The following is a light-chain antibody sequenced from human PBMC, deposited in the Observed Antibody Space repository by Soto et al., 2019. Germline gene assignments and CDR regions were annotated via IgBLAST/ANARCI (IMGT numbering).Light chain of an antibody. Sequence: QSVLTQPPSVSGAPGQRVTISCTGSSNIGGFDVNWYQQFPGAAPKLLVYGNTNRPLGVPDRFSGSKSGTSASLAITGLQAEDEADYYCQFFDNRLSVSVFGGGTKVTVL. CDR3: QFFDNRLSVSV. CDR1: SNIGGFD. J-gene: IGLJ2*01. V-gene: IGLV1-40*01. CDR2: GNT.